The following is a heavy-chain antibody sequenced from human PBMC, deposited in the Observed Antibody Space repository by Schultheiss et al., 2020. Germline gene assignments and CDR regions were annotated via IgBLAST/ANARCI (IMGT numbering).Heavy chain of an antibody. Sequence: GESLKISCAASGFTFSSYGMHWVRQVPGKGLEWVAVISYDGSNKYYADSVKGRFTISRDNSKNTLYLQMNSLRPEDTAIYYCAKGGVDYYESTGYYLDYWGQGTLVTVSS. J-gene: IGHJ4*02. D-gene: IGHD3-22*01. CDR3: AKGGVDYYESTGYYLDY. CDR1: GFTFSSYG. CDR2: ISYDGSNK. V-gene: IGHV3-30*18.